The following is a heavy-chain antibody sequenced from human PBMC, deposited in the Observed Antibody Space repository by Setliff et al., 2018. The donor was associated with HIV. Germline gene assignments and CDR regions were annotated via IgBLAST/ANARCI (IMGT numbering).Heavy chain of an antibody. CDR3: AIGSSNWPHRPNNYYFDY. Sequence: ASVKVSCKASGDTFTIYALHWVRQAPGQRLEWMGWINAGNGDTKPSQKFQGRVTITRDTSASTAYMELSSLRSEDTGVYYCAIGSSNWPHRPNNYYFDYWGQGTPVTVSS. D-gene: IGHD6-13*01. CDR2: INAGNGDT. CDR1: GDTFTIYA. V-gene: IGHV1-3*01. J-gene: IGHJ4*02.